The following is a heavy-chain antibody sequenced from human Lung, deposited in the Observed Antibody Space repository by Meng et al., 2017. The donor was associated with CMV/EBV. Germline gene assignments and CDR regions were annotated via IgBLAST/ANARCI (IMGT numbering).Heavy chain of an antibody. Sequence: GESLKISCAASGFTVSSNYMSWVRQAPGKGLEWVSVIYSGGSTYYADSVKGRFTISRDNSKNTLYLQMNSLRAEDTAVYYCARNNCSSTSRYSLYYYGMDVWGQGXTVTVSS. CDR1: GFTVSSNY. CDR3: ARNNCSSTSRYSLYYYGMDV. J-gene: IGHJ6*02. D-gene: IGHD2-2*01. CDR2: IYSGGST. V-gene: IGHV3-53*01.